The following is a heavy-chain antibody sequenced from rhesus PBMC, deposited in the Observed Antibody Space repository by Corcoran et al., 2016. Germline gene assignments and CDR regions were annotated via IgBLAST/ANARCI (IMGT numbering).Heavy chain of an antibody. CDR3: ARENGYNWNYGDLEF. CDR1: GFTFSSYG. CDR2: ISYDGSKK. V-gene: IGHV3-54*02. Sequence: EVQLVESGGGLVQPGGSLRLSCAASGFTFSSYGMHWVRQAPGKGLEWVGVISYDGSKKYYADSGKDRFTISRDNSKNILYLQMNNLKLEDTAVYYCARENGYNWNYGDLEFWGQGALVTVSS. J-gene: IGHJ1*01. D-gene: IGHD1-26*01.